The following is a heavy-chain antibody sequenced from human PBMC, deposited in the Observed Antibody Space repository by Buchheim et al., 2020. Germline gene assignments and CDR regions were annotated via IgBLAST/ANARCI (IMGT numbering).Heavy chain of an antibody. V-gene: IGHV3-15*07. CDR1: GFIFSNAW. D-gene: IGHD2-2*01. CDR3: TTHCSSISCFGSDSMWFDP. J-gene: IGHJ5*02. Sequence: VSGFIFSNAWMNWVRQAPGKGLEWVGRIKSKTDGGTIDYGAPVKGRFTISRDDSKNTLYLQMNSLKTEDTAVYYCTTHCSSISCFGSDSMWFDPWGQGTL. CDR2: IKSKTDGGTI.